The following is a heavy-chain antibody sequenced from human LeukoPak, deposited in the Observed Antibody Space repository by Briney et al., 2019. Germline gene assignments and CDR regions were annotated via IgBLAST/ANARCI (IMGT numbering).Heavy chain of an antibody. CDR2: IYTSGST. J-gene: IGHJ4*02. Sequence: SETLSLTCTVSGGSISSGSYYWSWIRQPAGKGLEWIGRIYTSGSTNYNPSLKSRVTISVDTSKNQFSLKLSSVTAADTAVYYCARHRPSYYYDSSGLFDYWGQGTLVTVSS. D-gene: IGHD3-22*01. CDR3: ARHRPSYYYDSSGLFDY. CDR1: GGSISSGSYY. V-gene: IGHV4-61*02.